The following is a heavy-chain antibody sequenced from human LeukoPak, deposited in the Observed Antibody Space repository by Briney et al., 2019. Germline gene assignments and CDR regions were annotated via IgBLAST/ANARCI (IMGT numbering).Heavy chain of an antibody. Sequence: GASVKVSCKASGYTFTGYYMHWVRQAPGQGVEWMGWINPNSGGTNYAQKFQGRVTMTRDTSISTAYMELSRLRSDDTAVYYCARMSIAARPYDYWGQGTLVTVSS. J-gene: IGHJ4*02. CDR3: ARMSIAARPYDY. CDR1: GYTFTGYY. V-gene: IGHV1-2*02. D-gene: IGHD6-6*01. CDR2: INPNSGGT.